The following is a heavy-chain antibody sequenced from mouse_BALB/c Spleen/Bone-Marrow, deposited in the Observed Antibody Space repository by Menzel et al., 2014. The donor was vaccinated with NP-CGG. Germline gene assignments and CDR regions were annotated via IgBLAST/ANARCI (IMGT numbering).Heavy chain of an antibody. CDR3: ARLDDGYWYFDV. V-gene: IGHV1-80*01. D-gene: IGHD2-3*01. J-gene: IGHJ1*01. Sequence: VQLQQSGAELVRPGSSVKISCKASGYAFSSYWVNWVKQRPGQGLEWIGQIYPGDGDSNYNGKFKGRATLTADKSSSTAYMQLNSLTSEDSAVYFCARLDDGYWYFDVWGAGTTVTVSS. CDR2: IYPGDGDS. CDR1: GYAFSSYW.